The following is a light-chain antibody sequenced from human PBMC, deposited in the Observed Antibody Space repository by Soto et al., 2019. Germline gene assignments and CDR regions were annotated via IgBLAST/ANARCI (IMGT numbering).Light chain of an antibody. CDR2: DAS. CDR3: QQSYSTPPT. V-gene: IGKV1-5*01. J-gene: IGKJ5*01. Sequence: DIQMTQSPSTLSASVGDRVTITCRASQSISSWLAWYQQKPGKAPKLLIYDASTLERGVPSRFSGTGSGTEFTLTISSLQPDDFATYYCQQSYSTPPTFGQGTRLEIK. CDR1: QSISSW.